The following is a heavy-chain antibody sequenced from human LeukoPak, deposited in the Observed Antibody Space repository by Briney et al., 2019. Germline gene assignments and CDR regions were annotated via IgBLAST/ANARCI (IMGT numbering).Heavy chain of an antibody. CDR1: GFTVSSNY. V-gene: IGHV3-53*01. CDR3: ATPRGTVTTGAVY. CDR2: IYSGGST. D-gene: IGHD4-17*01. J-gene: IGHJ4*02. Sequence: GGSLRLSCAASGFTVSSNYMSWVRQAPGKGLEWVSLIYSGGSTYYADSVKGRFTISRDNSKNTLYLQMNNLRAEDTAVYYCATPRGTVTTGAVYWGQGTLLTVSS.